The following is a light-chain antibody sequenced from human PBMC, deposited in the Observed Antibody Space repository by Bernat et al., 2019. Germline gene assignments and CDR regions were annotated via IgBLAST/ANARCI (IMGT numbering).Light chain of an antibody. Sequence: VMTQSPARLSVSPGERATLSCRASQSLNSNLAWFQQKPGQPPRLLIYAASTRATGIPARFSGSGSGTEFTLTISSLQSADFAVYYCLQYNNWPKIFGQGTRLAIK. CDR2: AAS. V-gene: IGKV3D-15*01. J-gene: IGKJ2*01. CDR1: QSLNSN. CDR3: LQYNNWPKI.